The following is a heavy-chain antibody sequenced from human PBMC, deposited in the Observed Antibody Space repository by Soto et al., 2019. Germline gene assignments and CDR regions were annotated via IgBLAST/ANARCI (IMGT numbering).Heavy chain of an antibody. J-gene: IGHJ5*02. D-gene: IGHD3-3*01. Sequence: QVQLVQSGAEVKKPGSSVKVSCKASGGTFSSYAISWVRQAPGQGLEWMGGIIPIFGTANYAQKFQGRVTITADESTSTAYRELSSLRSEDTAVYYCARAYYDFWSGYPEFLNWFDPWGQGTLVTVSS. V-gene: IGHV1-69*01. CDR2: IIPIFGTA. CDR1: GGTFSSYA. CDR3: ARAYYDFWSGYPEFLNWFDP.